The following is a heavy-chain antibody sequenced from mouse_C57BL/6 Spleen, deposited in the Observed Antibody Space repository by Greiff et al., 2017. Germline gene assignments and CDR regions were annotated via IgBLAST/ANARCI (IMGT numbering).Heavy chain of an antibody. V-gene: IGHV1-26*01. J-gene: IGHJ1*03. CDR3: ARWGYGSRYWYFDV. CDR1: GYTFTDYY. Sequence: VQLQQSGPELVKPGASVKISCKASGYTFTDYYMNWVKQSHGKSLEWIGDINPNNGGTSYNQKFKGKATLTVDKSSSTAYMELRSLTSEDSAVYYCARWGYGSRYWYFDVWGTGTTVTVSS. D-gene: IGHD1-1*01. CDR2: INPNNGGT.